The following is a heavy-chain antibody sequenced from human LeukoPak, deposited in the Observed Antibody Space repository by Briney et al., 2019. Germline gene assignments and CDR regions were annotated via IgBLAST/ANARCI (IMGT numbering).Heavy chain of an antibody. CDR3: AKVAVSTAGTWWFDT. J-gene: IGHJ5*02. V-gene: IGHV3-23*01. CDR1: GFTFSSYA. D-gene: IGHD6-13*01. CDR2: IGGSGSST. Sequence: GGSLRLSCAASGFTFSSYAMGWVRQAPGKGLEWVSCIGGSGSSTYYADSVKGRITISRDNSRNTMFLQMNSLRADDTAVYYCAKVAVSTAGTWWFDTWGQGTLVTVSS.